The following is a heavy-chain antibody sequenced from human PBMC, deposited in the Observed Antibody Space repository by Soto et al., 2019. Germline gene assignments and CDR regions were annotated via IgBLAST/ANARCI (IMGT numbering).Heavy chain of an antibody. Sequence: GGSLRLSCAAFGFKISSSSMNWVRQAPGRGLEWVAYISDSGSNTLYADSVKGRFTVSRDTAKNSLYLQMSGLRDEDRAVYYCARISVVVVPAARAAFDIWGQGTMVTVSS. J-gene: IGHJ3*02. CDR1: GFKISSSS. V-gene: IGHV3-48*02. CDR2: ISDSGSNT. CDR3: ARISVVVVPAARAAFDI. D-gene: IGHD2-2*01.